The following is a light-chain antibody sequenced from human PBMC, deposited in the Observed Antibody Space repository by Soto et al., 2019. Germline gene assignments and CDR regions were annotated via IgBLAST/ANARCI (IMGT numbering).Light chain of an antibody. CDR2: GNS. CDR1: SSNIGAGYD. CDR3: QSYDRSLSGLV. V-gene: IGLV1-40*01. J-gene: IGLJ2*01. Sequence: QSVLTQPPSVSGAPGQRVTISCSGSSSNIGAGYDVHWYQQLPGTAPKLLIYGNSNRPSGVPERFSGSKSGTSASLAITGLQAEDEADYFCQSYDRSLSGLVFGGGTKLTVL.